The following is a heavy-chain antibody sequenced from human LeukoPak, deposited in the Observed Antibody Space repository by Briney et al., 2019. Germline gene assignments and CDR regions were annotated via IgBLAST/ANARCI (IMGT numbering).Heavy chain of an antibody. V-gene: IGHV1-69*13. J-gene: IGHJ5*02. Sequence: SVKVSCKASGGTFSSYAISWVRQAPGQGLEWMGGIIPIFGTANYAQKFQGRVTITADESTSTACTELSSLRSEDTAVYYCARDRPQQLSNWFDPWGRGTLVTVSS. CDR1: GGTFSSYA. CDR2: IIPIFGTA. CDR3: ARDRPQQLSNWFDP. D-gene: IGHD6-13*01.